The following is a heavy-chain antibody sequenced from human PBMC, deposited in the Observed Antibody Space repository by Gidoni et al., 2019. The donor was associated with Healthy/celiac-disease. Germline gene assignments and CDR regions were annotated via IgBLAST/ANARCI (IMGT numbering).Heavy chain of an antibody. CDR1: GFTFSSYG. D-gene: IGHD3-16*02. CDR2: IWYDGSNK. CDR3: ARDPYHMITFGGVIVPDYGMDV. Sequence: QVQLVESGGGVGQPGRSLGPSLSASGFTFSSYGMRWVRQAPGKGLEWVAVIWYDGSNKYYADSVKGRFTISRDNSKNTLYLQMNSLRAEDTAVYYCARDPYHMITFGGVIVPDYGMDVWGQGTTVTVSS. V-gene: IGHV3-33*01. J-gene: IGHJ6*02.